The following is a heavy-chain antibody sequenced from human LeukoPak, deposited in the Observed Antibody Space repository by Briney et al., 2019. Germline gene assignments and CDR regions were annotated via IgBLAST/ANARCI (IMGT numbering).Heavy chain of an antibody. CDR1: GYSISRGNF. Sequence: PSETLSLTCSVSGYSISRGNFWGWIRQPPGKGLEWIGTIYHSGATYYNPSLKSRVTISLDTSKNQFSLKLTSVTAADTAVYYCARDNDSRDPPHFDYWGQGTLVTVSS. CDR3: ARDNDSRDPPHFDY. V-gene: IGHV4-38-2*02. J-gene: IGHJ4*02. D-gene: IGHD3-16*01. CDR2: IYHSGAT.